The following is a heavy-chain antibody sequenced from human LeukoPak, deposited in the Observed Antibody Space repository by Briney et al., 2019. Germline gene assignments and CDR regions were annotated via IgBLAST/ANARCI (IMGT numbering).Heavy chain of an antibody. Sequence: PSETLSLICTVSGGSISSHYWSWIRQPPGKGLEWIGYIYYSGSTNYNPSLKSRVTISVDTSKNQFSLKLSSVTAADTAVYYCARYYYDSSGYYPWYYYYYYMDVWGKGTTVTVSS. CDR3: ARYYYDSSGYYPWYYYYYYMDV. V-gene: IGHV4-59*11. CDR2: IYYSGST. D-gene: IGHD3-22*01. J-gene: IGHJ6*03. CDR1: GGSISSHY.